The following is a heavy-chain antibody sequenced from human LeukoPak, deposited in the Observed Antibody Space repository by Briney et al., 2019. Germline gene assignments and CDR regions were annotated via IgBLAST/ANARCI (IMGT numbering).Heavy chain of an antibody. CDR3: ARAPRLIAAAGSYYFDY. CDR1: GGSISSYY. Sequence: SETLSLTCTVSGGSISSYYWSWIRQPPGKGLEWIGYIHYSGSTNYNPSLKSRVTISVDTSKNQFSLKLSSVTAADTAVYYCARAPRLIAAAGSYYFDYWGQGTLVTVSS. J-gene: IGHJ4*02. D-gene: IGHD6-13*01. V-gene: IGHV4-59*01. CDR2: IHYSGST.